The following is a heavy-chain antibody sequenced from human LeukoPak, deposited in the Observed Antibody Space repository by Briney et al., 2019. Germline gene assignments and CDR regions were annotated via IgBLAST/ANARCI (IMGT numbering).Heavy chain of an antibody. Sequence: GESLRLSCAASGFIFSNYAMNWVRQAPGKGLEWVSAISGSGDDTYYADSVKGLFTISRDNSKNTLYLQMNRLRAEDTAIYYCAKDRRSSGPYNWFGPWGQGTLVTVSS. CDR2: ISGSGDDT. D-gene: IGHD3-22*01. V-gene: IGHV3-23*01. CDR3: AKDRRSSGPYNWFGP. J-gene: IGHJ5*02. CDR1: GFIFSNYA.